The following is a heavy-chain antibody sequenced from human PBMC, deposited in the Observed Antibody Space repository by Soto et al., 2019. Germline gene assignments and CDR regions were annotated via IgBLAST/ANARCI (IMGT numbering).Heavy chain of an antibody. J-gene: IGHJ6*04. Sequence: QIQLMQSGGDVKTPGASLKVSCTTSRYTFTSHGIAWVRQAPGQGLEWMGWISTFIGKTDYAQKFQGRFTMTADTITSTVHMELRSLRSDDTGVYYCARLVTEGATFREDAFYLWGTGTKVTVSS. CDR2: ISTFIGKT. CDR1: RYTFTSHG. D-gene: IGHD1-26*01. CDR3: ARLVTEGATFREDAFYL. V-gene: IGHV1-18*01.